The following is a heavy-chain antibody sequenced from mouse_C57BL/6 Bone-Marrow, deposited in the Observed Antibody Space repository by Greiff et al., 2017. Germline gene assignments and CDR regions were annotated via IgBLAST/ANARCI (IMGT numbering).Heavy chain of an antibody. Sequence: VKVVESGAELARPGASVKLSCKASGYTFTSYGISWVKQRTGQGLEWIGEIYPRSGNTYSNEKFKGKATLTADKSSSTAYMELRSLTSEDSAVYFCAKERLIYYFDYWGQGTTLTVSS. D-gene: IGHD3-2*02. CDR2: IYPRSGNT. CDR1: GYTFTSYG. V-gene: IGHV1-81*01. CDR3: AKERLIYYFDY. J-gene: IGHJ2*01.